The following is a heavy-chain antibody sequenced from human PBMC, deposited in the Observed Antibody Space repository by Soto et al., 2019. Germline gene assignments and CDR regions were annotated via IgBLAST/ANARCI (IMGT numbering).Heavy chain of an antibody. Sequence: QVQLQESGPGLVKPSQTLSLTCTVSGGSISSGGYYWSWIRQHPWKGLEWIGYIYYSGSTYYNPSLKSRVTISVDTSKNQFSLKLSSVTAADTAVYYCARGHYSSGYAFDIWGQGTMVTVSS. D-gene: IGHD3-22*01. CDR2: IYYSGST. V-gene: IGHV4-31*03. J-gene: IGHJ3*02. CDR3: ARGHYSSGYAFDI. CDR1: GGSISSGGYY.